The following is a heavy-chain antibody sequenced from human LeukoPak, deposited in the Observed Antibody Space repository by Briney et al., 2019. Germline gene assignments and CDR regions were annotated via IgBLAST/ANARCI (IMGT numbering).Heavy chain of an antibody. D-gene: IGHD2-15*01. CDR2: IIPIFGTA. J-gene: IGHJ6*02. CDR3: ARGGGSLYYYGMDV. Sequence: ASVKVSCEASGGTFSSYAISWVRQAPGQGLEWMGGIIPIFGTANYAQKFQGRVTITADESTSTAYMELSSLRSEDTAVYYCARGGGSLYYYGMDVWGQGTTVTVSS. V-gene: IGHV1-69*13. CDR1: GGTFSSYA.